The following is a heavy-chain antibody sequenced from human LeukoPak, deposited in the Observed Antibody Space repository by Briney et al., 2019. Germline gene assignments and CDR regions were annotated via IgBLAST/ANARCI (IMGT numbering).Heavy chain of an antibody. CDR2: ISSSSSTI. V-gene: IGHV3-48*01. CDR1: GFTFSSYS. Sequence: PGGSLRLSCAASGFTFSSYSMNWVRQAPGKGLEWVSYISSSSSTIYYADSVKGRFTISRDNAKNSLYLQMNSLRAEDTAVYYCAAAEMATISYWGQGTLVTVSS. CDR3: AAAEMATISY. J-gene: IGHJ4*02. D-gene: IGHD5-24*01.